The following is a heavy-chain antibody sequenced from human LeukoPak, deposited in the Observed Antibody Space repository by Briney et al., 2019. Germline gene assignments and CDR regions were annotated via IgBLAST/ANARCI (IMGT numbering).Heavy chain of an antibody. CDR3: ARVECSSTSCYTGNWFDP. CDR1: GGSISSHY. Sequence: NASETLSLTCTVSGGSISSHYWSWIRQPPGKGLEWIGYIYYSGSTNYNPSLKSRVTISVDTSKNQFSLKLSSVTAADMAVYYCARVECSSTSCYTGNWFDPWGQGTLVTVSS. V-gene: IGHV4-59*11. D-gene: IGHD2-2*02. CDR2: IYYSGST. J-gene: IGHJ5*02.